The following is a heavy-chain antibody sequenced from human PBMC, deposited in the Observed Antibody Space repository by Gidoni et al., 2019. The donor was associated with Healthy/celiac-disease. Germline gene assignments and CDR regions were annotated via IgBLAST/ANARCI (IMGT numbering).Heavy chain of an antibody. D-gene: IGHD3-10*01. Sequence: QVQLLQSGAEVKQPGPSVKVSCKASGGTLSSYAPRWVRQAPGQGLDWMGGIIPIFGTANYAQKFQGRVTITADKSTCTAYMELSSLRSEDTAVYDGARVYVGGSGSYSFGVQLKTFDYWGQGTLVTVSS. CDR3: ARVYVGGSGSYSFGVQLKTFDY. J-gene: IGHJ4*02. CDR2: IIPIFGTA. CDR1: GGTLSSYA. V-gene: IGHV1-69*06.